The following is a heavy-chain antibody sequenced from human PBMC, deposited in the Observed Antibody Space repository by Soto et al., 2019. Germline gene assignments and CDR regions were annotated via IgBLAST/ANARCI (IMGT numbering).Heavy chain of an antibody. CDR2: IDPSDSYT. Sequence: GESLKISCKGSGYNFTNYWITWVRQMPGKGLEWMGRIDPSDSYTNYSPSFEGHVTISIDKSISTAYLQWSSLKASDTAMYYCARHGYCSGRSCPDYWGQGTLVTVSS. CDR3: ARHGYCSGRSCPDY. V-gene: IGHV5-10-1*01. J-gene: IGHJ4*02. D-gene: IGHD2-15*01. CDR1: GYNFTNYW.